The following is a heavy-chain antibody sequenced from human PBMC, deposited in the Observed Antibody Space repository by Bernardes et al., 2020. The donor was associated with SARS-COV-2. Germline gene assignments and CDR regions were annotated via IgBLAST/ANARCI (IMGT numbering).Heavy chain of an antibody. V-gene: IGHV3-23*01. D-gene: IGHD5-12*01. Sequence: GGSLRLSCAASGFTFTNYAMTWVRQAPGQGLEWVSSISATGGGPYYADSVQGRFTVSRDYSTNTLYLQMDSLRAEDTAIYYCAKEAYSGYLETYYFYYGMDVWGQGTTVTVSS. J-gene: IGHJ6*02. CDR1: GFTFTNYA. CDR2: ISATGGGP. CDR3: AKEAYSGYLETYYFYYGMDV.